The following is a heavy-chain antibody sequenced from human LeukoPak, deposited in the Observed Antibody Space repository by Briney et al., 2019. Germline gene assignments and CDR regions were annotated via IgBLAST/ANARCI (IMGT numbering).Heavy chain of an antibody. J-gene: IGHJ4*02. D-gene: IGHD3-22*01. Sequence: EGSLRLSCAASGFTFDDYAMHWVRQAPGKGLQWVSLTTGDGGGTYHADSVKGRFTISRDNSKNSLYLQMNSLKTEDTALYFCAKDKYYDTGTYRELDYWGQGTLVTVSS. CDR1: GFTFDDYA. CDR3: AKDKYYDTGTYRELDY. V-gene: IGHV3-43*02. CDR2: TTGDGGGT.